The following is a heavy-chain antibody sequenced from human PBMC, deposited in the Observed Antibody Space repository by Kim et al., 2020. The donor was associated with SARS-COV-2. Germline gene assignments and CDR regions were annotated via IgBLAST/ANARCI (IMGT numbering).Heavy chain of an antibody. CDR1: GYTFTSYG. Sequence: ASVKVSCKASGYTFTSYGISWVRQAPGQGLEWMGWISAYNGNTNYAQKLQGRVTMTTDTSTSTAYMELRSLRSDDTAVYYCARDRRPYYDILTGYWAYYYNSMDVWGQGTTVTVSS. CDR2: ISAYNGNT. D-gene: IGHD3-9*01. CDR3: ARDRRPYYDILTGYWAYYYNSMDV. J-gene: IGHJ6*02. V-gene: IGHV1-18*01.